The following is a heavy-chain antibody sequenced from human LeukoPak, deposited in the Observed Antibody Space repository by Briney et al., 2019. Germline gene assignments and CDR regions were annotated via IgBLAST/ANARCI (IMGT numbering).Heavy chain of an antibody. V-gene: IGHV3-15*01. CDR3: TTDLGLTMIRGVIVY. CDR2: IKSKGDGETT. Sequence: PGGSLRLSCAASGFTFTNAWMTWVRQAPGKGLEWVGGIKSKGDGETTDYAAPVKGRFSMSRDDSKATMYLQMYSLEAEDTAVYYCTTDLGLTMIRGVIVYWGQGALVTVSS. D-gene: IGHD3-10*01. J-gene: IGHJ4*02. CDR1: GFTFTNAW.